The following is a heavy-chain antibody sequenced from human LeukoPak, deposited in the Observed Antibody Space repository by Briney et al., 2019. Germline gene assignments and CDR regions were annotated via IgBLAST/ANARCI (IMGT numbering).Heavy chain of an antibody. Sequence: KASETLSLTCTVSGGSISSYYWSWIRQPPGKGLEWIGYIYYSGSTNYNPSLKSRVTISVDTSKNQFSLKLSSVTAADTAVYYCARESSYCSGGSYYSRRGAFDIWGQGTMVTVSS. D-gene: IGHD2-15*01. V-gene: IGHV4-59*01. CDR2: IYYSGST. CDR1: GGSISSYY. J-gene: IGHJ3*02. CDR3: ARESSYCSGGSYYSRRGAFDI.